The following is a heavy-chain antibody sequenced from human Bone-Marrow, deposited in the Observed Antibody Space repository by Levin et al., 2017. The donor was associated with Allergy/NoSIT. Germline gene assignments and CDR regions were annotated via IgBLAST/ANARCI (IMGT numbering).Heavy chain of an antibody. CDR3: SRLGGNYDF. CDR1: GFIFSDSA. J-gene: IGHJ4*02. CDR2: IRSKGHNYAT. Sequence: GGSLRLSCAASGFIFSDSALHWVRQASGKGLEWVGRIRSKGHNYATEYGASVKGRFTIPRDDSKTTAYLQMNTLKTEATAMYYCSRLGGNYDFWGQGVLVTVSS. V-gene: IGHV3-73*01. D-gene: IGHD4-23*01.